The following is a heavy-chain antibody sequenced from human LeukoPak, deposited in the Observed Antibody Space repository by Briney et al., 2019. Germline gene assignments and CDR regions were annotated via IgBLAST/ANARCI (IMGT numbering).Heavy chain of an antibody. CDR2: INPSGGST. D-gene: IGHD1-1*01. CDR1: RYTFTRYY. V-gene: IGHV1-46*01. Sequence: ASVKVSCKASRYTFTRYYMHWVRQAPGQGLEWMGIINPSGGSTSYAQKFQGRVTMTRDTSTSTVYMELSSLRSEDTAVLYCAGGWGWKDFDHWGQGTLVTVSS. J-gene: IGHJ4*02. CDR3: AGGWGWKDFDH.